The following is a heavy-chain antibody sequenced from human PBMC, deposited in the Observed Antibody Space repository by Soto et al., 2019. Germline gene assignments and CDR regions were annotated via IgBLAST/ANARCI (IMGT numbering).Heavy chain of an antibody. CDR1: GYTFTSYY. Sequence: ASVKVSCKASGYTFTSYYMHWVRQAPGQGLEWMGIINPSGGSTSYAQKFQGRVTMTRDTSTSTVYMELSSLRSEDTAVYYCAATPLPDTYYDYIWGSYRYRTLDYWGQGTLVTVSS. CDR2: INPSGGST. D-gene: IGHD3-16*02. CDR3: AATPLPDTYYDYIWGSYRYRTLDY. J-gene: IGHJ4*02. V-gene: IGHV1-46*01.